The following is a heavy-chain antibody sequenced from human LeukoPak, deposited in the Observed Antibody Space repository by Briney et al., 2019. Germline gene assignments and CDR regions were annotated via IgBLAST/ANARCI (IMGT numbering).Heavy chain of an antibody. CDR2: ISYDGGNK. Sequence: GGSLRLSCAASGFTFSSYAIHWVRQAPGKGLEWVAVISYDGGNKYYADSMKGRFTISRDNSKSTLSLQMNSLSPEDTAVYYCARETDGMDVWGQGTTVTVSS. V-gene: IGHV3-30-3*01. D-gene: IGHD2-21*02. CDR1: GFTFSSYA. J-gene: IGHJ6*02. CDR3: ARETDGMDV.